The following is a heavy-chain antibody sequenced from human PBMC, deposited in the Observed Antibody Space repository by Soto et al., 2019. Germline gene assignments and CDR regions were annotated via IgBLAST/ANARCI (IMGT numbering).Heavy chain of an antibody. CDR2: IIPIFGTA. D-gene: IGHD3-10*01. CDR1: GGTFSSYA. CDR3: ARASRGFGELSPFDY. V-gene: IGHV1-69*06. J-gene: IGHJ4*02. Sequence: SVKVSCKASGGTFSSYAISWVRQAPGQGLEWMGGIIPIFGTANYAQKFQGGVTITADKSTSTAYMELSSLRSEDTAVYYCARASRGFGELSPFDYWGQGTLVTVSS.